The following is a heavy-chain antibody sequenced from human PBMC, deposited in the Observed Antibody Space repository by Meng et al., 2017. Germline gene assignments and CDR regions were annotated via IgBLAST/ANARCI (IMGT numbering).Heavy chain of an antibody. V-gene: IGHV3-30*01. CDR2: ISYDGSNK. Sequence: QVRLVEAGGGVVQLWRSLGISWSASGFTFSRYSMIGVRQAPGKGLEWGAFISYDGSNKYYSDSLKGRFTMSRENSKNTLYLQRNSRRAEETAVYYCSSMGYWGQGTLVTVSS. CDR1: GFTFSRYS. CDR3: SSMGY. D-gene: IGHD3-10*01. J-gene: IGHJ4*02.